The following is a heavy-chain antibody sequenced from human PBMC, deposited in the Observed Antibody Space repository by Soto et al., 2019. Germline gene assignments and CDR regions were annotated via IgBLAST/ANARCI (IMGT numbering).Heavy chain of an antibody. CDR3: ARDPWEGMAAAGRETYYFDY. J-gene: IGHJ4*02. CDR2: IKQDGSQK. CDR1: GFTFSTYW. Sequence: PGGSLRLSCAASGFTFSTYWMSWVRQAPGKGLEWVANIKQDGSQKYYVDSVKGRFTISRDNAKNSLDLQMNSLRAEDTAVYYCARDPWEGMAAAGRETYYFDYWGQGTLVTVSS. D-gene: IGHD6-13*01. V-gene: IGHV3-7*01.